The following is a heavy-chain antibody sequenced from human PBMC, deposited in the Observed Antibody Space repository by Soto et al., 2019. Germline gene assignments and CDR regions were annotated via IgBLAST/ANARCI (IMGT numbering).Heavy chain of an antibody. CDR3: ARDPVDTAFSPYYDYRMEV. CDR2: IIPIFGTA. D-gene: IGHD5-18*01. CDR1: GGTFSSYA. V-gene: IGHV1-69*13. J-gene: IGHJ6*02. Sequence: SVKVSFKATGGTFSSYAISWVPQAPGQGLEWMGGIIPIFGTANYAQKFQGRVTITADESTSTAYMELSSLRSEDTAVYYCARDPVDTAFSPYYDYRMEVWVPGTTVTVPS.